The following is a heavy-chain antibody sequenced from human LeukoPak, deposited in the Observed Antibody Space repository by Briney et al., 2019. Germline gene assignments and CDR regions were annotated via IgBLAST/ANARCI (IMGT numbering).Heavy chain of an antibody. J-gene: IGHJ4*02. Sequence: PGGSLRLSCAASGFTFSDYNMRWIRQGPGKGLEWVSSISRSGSTKYYADSVKGRFTISRDNAKNSLFLQMNSLRAEDTAVYYCARARREYSYGYRPNEMGHYFDHWGQGTLVTVSS. V-gene: IGHV3-11*01. CDR3: ARARREYSYGYRPNEMGHYFDH. CDR1: GFTFSDYN. D-gene: IGHD5-18*01. CDR2: ISRSGSTK.